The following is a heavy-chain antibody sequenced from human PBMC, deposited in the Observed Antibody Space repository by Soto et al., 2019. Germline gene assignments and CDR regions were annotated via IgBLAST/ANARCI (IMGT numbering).Heavy chain of an antibody. D-gene: IGHD3-10*01. J-gene: IGHJ6*02. CDR2: IIPTFGTA. CDR1: GGTFSSYA. Sequence: QVQRVQSGAEVKKPGSSVKVSCKASGGTFSSYAISWVRQSPGQGLEWMGGIIPTFGTANYAQKFQGRVTIPADKSTSTDYMELSSLRSEDTAVYYCARDRFTMVRGVTPDYYYYCMDVWGQGTTVTVSS. V-gene: IGHV1-69*06. CDR3: ARDRFTMVRGVTPDYYYYCMDV.